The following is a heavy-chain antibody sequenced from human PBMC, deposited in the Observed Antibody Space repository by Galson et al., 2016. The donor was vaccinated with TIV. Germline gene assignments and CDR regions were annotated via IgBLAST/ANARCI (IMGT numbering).Heavy chain of an antibody. J-gene: IGHJ5*02. CDR3: ARVPGTQVIAATGGWFDP. Sequence: SVKVSCKASGYTFSNYGINWVRQAPGQGLEWMGWISPYSGDTNYPQKLRGRVTLTTDTSTSKAYMERRSLISDDTAIYFCARVPGTQVIAATGGWFDPWGQGTLVAVSS. V-gene: IGHV1-18*04. CDR1: GYTFSNYG. CDR2: ISPYSGDT. D-gene: IGHD2-15*01.